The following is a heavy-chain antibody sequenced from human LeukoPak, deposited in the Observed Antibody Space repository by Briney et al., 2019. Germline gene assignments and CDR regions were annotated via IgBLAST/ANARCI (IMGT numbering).Heavy chain of an antibody. Sequence: HPGGSLRLSCAASGFTFSSPWMHWVRQAPGKGLVWVSRIDSDGSSTSYVDSVQGRFTISRDNAKNTLYLQMNSLRAEDTAVYYCARTIPYYYGMDVWGQGTTVTVSS. D-gene: IGHD3-9*01. CDR2: IDSDGSST. J-gene: IGHJ6*02. CDR3: ARTIPYYYGMDV. V-gene: IGHV3-74*01. CDR1: GFTFSSPW.